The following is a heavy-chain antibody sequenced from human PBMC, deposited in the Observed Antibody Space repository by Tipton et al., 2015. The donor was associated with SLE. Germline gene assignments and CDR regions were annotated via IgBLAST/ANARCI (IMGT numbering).Heavy chain of an antibody. Sequence: SLRLSCAASGFTFNDYYMSWVRQAPTKGLEWVSYINSRGTTTYYADSVKGRFTISRDNAKKSLYLQMNNLRTEDTAVYYCATALLDGVPFDYWGQGTQVTVSS. D-gene: IGHD3/OR15-3a*01. CDR1: GFTFNDYY. J-gene: IGHJ4*02. CDR3: ATALLDGVPFDY. CDR2: INSRGTTT. V-gene: IGHV3-11*01.